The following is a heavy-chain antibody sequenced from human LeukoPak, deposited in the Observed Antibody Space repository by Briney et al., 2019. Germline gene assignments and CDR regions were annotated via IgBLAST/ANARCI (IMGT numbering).Heavy chain of an antibody. CDR3: AQDRAWIEFYF. CDR2: ISGSGGST. J-gene: IGHJ4*02. D-gene: IGHD5-12*01. Sequence: GGSLRLSCAASGFTFSRNGMTWVRQAPGKGLEWVSAISGSGGSTYYADSVKGRFTISRDNSKNTLYLQMNSLRAEDTAVYYCAQDRAWIEFYFWGQGTLVTVSS. CDR1: GFTFSRNG. V-gene: IGHV3-23*01.